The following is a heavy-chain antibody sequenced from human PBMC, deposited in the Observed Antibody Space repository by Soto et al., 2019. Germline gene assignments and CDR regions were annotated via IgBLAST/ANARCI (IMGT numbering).Heavy chain of an antibody. Sequence: QVQLVQSGTEVKKPGSSVKVSCKASGDTFSSYAISWVRQAPGQGLEWMGGIIPIFGTANYAQKFQGRVTITADESTSTAYMELSSLRSEDTAVYYCAGEEGGASSGPGGYWGQGALVTVSS. J-gene: IGHJ4*02. D-gene: IGHD6-19*01. CDR2: IIPIFGTA. V-gene: IGHV1-69*01. CDR1: GDTFSSYA. CDR3: AGEEGGASSGPGGY.